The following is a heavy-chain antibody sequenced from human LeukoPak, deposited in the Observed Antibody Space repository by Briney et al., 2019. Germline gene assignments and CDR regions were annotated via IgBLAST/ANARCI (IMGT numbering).Heavy chain of an antibody. CDR2: IYYDGST. J-gene: IGHJ5*02. CDR1: GGSISSYY. D-gene: IGHD2-2*01. Sequence: SETLSLTCIVSGGSISSYYWVWIRQPPGKGLEWVGSIYYDGSTYYNSALKSRATIFADTSKSQFPLKLNSVIAADTAVYYCGRRGLLVPASWGQGTLVTVSS. CDR3: GRRGLLVPAS. V-gene: IGHV4-39*01.